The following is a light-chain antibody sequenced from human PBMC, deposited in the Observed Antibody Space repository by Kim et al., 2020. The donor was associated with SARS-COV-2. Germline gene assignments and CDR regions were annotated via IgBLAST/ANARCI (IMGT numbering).Light chain of an antibody. CDR3: QQRRTWPT. CDR1: QIVGSF. J-gene: IGKJ1*01. V-gene: IGKV3-11*01. CDR2: DAP. Sequence: SLSPGERPPLSCRASQIVGSFLAGYKQNPGQAPRFFIYDAPNRATGIPARFSGSGSGTDFPLTLSSLEPKDFQVYYCQQRRTWPTLGQGTKV.